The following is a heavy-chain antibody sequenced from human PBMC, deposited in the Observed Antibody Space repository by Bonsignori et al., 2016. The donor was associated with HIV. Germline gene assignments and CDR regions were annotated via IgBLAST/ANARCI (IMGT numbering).Heavy chain of an antibody. CDR2: IIPIFGTA. Sequence: WVRQAPGQGLEWMGGIIPIFGTANYAQKFQGRVTITADESTSTAYMELSSLRSEDTAVYYCARGGVTTGYYYMDVWGKGTTVTVSS. D-gene: IGHD4-11*01. V-gene: IGHV1-69*01. J-gene: IGHJ6*03. CDR3: ARGGVTTGYYYMDV.